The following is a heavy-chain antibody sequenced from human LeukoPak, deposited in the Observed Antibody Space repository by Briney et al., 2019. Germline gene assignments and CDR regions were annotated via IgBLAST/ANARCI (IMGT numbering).Heavy chain of an antibody. CDR3: SRSPQGLILDY. CDR2: IDPSDSYT. D-gene: IGHD3-22*01. V-gene: IGHV5-10-1*01. Sequence: HGESLKISCKGSGYSFTSYWISWVRQTPGKGLEWMGRIDPSDSYTNYSPSFQGHVTISADKSINTAYLQWTSLKASDTAMYYCSRSPQGLILDYWGQGTLVTVSS. CDR1: GYSFTSYW. J-gene: IGHJ4*02.